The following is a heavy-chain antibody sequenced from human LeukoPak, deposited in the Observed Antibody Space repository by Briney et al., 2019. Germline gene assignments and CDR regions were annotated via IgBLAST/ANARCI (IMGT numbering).Heavy chain of an antibody. Sequence: PVGCLRLSCAASGFTFSSNDMHWVRQAPGKGLEWVALISYDGSNEYYADSVKGRFTISRDNSKNTLYLQMNSLRAEDTAVYYCAKEGTVSLVFDFRGQGTLVTVSS. V-gene: IGHV3-30*18. D-gene: IGHD1-1*01. CDR1: GFTFSSND. CDR3: AKEGTVSLVFDF. J-gene: IGHJ4*02. CDR2: ISYDGSNE.